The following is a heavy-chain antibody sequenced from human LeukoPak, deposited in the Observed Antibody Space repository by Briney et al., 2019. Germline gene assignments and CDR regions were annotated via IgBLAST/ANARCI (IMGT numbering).Heavy chain of an antibody. CDR2: INPNSGGT. CDR1: GYTFTTYY. V-gene: IGHV1-2*02. D-gene: IGHD3-10*01. J-gene: IGHJ4*02. Sequence: ASVKVSCKASGYTFTTYYMHWVRQAPGQGLEWMGWINPNSGGTNYAQKFQGRVTMTRDTSISTAYMELSRLRSDDTAVYYCARSGSGSYYKKGYFDYWGQGTLVTVSS. CDR3: ARSGSGSYYKKGYFDY.